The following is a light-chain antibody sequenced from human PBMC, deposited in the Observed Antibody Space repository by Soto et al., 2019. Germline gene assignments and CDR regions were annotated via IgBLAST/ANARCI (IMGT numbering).Light chain of an antibody. V-gene: IGKV1-5*01. CDR1: QNINNW. J-gene: IGKJ4*02. Sequence: GYRVTITCRASQNINNWIAWYQQKPGKAPKFLIYDASPLESGVPSRLSGSGFGPDFSLTISSLQPDDFGSYYCQHTRTFGRGTKVE. CDR2: DAS. CDR3: QHTRT.